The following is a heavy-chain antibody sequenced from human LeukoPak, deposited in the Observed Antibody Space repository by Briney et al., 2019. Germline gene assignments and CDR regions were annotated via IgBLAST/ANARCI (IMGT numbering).Heavy chain of an antibody. CDR1: GGTFSKSG. CDR3: ARDPDETFYYGARSYNALDI. V-gene: IGHV1-69*04. J-gene: IGHJ3*02. CDR2: VIPIFGVA. D-gene: IGHD3-10*01. Sequence: GSSVKVSCKAGGGTFSKSGISWVRQAPGQGLEWLGRVIPIFGVANYAQNFEGRVMITADKSTDTAYMELSSLRSEDTAVYYCARDPDETFYYGARSYNALDIWGQGTMVTVPS.